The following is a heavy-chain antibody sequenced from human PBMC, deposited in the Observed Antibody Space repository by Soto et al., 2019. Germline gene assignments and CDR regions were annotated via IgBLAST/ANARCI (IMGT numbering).Heavy chain of an antibody. J-gene: IGHJ4*02. Sequence: QLQLVQSGPEVKKPGTSVKVSCKASGFTFTSSAVQWVRQARGQRLEWIGWIVVGSGNTNYAQKFQERVTITXXMXTXTAYMELSSLRSEDTAVYYCAAGRYCSGGSCYSAGYWGQGTLVTVSS. CDR3: AAGRYCSGGSCYSAGY. CDR2: IVVGSGNT. V-gene: IGHV1-58*01. D-gene: IGHD2-15*01. CDR1: GFTFTSSA.